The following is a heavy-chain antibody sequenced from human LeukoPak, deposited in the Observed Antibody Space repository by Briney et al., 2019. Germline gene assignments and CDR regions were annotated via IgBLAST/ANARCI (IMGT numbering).Heavy chain of an antibody. J-gene: IGHJ4*02. CDR2: IKQDGSEK. Sequence: PGGSLRLSCAVSGFTFSSYWMSGVRQAPGKGREWVANIKQDGSEKYYVGSVKGRFTISRDNAKNSLYLQMNSLRAEHTAVYYCARDRGGSVSRVYWGQGTLVTVSS. CDR1: GFTFSSYW. V-gene: IGHV3-7*01. CDR3: ARDRGGSVSRVY. D-gene: IGHD3-10*01.